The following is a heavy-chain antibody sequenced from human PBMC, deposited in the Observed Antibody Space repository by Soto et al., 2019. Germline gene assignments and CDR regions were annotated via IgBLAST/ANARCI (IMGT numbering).Heavy chain of an antibody. J-gene: IGHJ6*02. V-gene: IGHV4-4*02. Sequence: SETLSLTCAVSGGSISSSNWWSWVRQPPGKGLEWIGEIYHSGSTNYNPSLKSRVTISVDKSKNQFSLKLSSVTAADTAVYYCARDTAPYYDFWSGPYGMDVWGQGTTVTVSS. CDR3: ARDTAPYYDFWSGPYGMDV. D-gene: IGHD3-3*01. CDR2: IYHSGST. CDR1: GGSISSSNW.